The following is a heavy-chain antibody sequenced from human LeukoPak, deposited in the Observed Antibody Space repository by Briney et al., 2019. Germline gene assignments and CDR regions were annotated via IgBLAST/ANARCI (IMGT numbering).Heavy chain of an antibody. CDR1: GGSITSSNW. V-gene: IGHV4-4*02. Sequence: PSGTLSLTCAVSGGSITSSNWWSWVRQPPGKGLEWIGEYDDSGSRRYNPSRKSRVTISVDKSKNQCSLKLSSLSAADTAVYYCARGVAAAGTDWFDPWGQGTLVTVSS. J-gene: IGHJ5*02. D-gene: IGHD6-13*01. CDR3: ARGVAAAGTDWFDP. CDR2: YDDSGSR.